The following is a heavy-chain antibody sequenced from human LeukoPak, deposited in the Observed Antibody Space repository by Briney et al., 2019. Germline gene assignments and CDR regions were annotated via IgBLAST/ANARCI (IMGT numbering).Heavy chain of an antibody. J-gene: IGHJ4*02. V-gene: IGHV3-7*01. CDR2: IKQDGSEK. CDR1: GFTFSSYG. Sequence: GGSLRLSCAASGFTFSSYGMSWVRQAPGKGLEWVANIKQDGSEKYYVDSVKGRFTISRDNAKNSLYLQMNSLRAEDTAVYYCARVFERGYSYGCGTNDYWGQGTLVTVSS. CDR3: ARVFERGYSYGCGTNDY. D-gene: IGHD5-18*01.